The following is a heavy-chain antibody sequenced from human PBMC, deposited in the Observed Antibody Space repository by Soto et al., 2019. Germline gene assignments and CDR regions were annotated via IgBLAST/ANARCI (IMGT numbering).Heavy chain of an antibody. V-gene: IGHV4-59*08. CDR2: IYYSGST. J-gene: IGHJ5*02. Sequence: ASETLSLTCIVSGDSISSYYWSWIRQPPGKGLEWVGYIYYSGSTNYNPSLKSRASISVDTSKNQFSLSLSSVTAADTAVYYCARLSPPMTTVVNWFDPWGQGTLVTVSS. CDR3: ARLSPPMTTVVNWFDP. D-gene: IGHD4-17*01. CDR1: GDSISSYY.